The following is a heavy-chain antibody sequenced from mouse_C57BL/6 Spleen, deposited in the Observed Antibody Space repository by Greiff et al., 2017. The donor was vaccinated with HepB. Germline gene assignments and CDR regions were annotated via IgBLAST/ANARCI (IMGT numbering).Heavy chain of an antibody. CDR3: AEEESWFAY. V-gene: IGHV1-26*01. Sequence: VQLQQSGPELVKPGASVKISCKASGYTFTDYYMNWVKQSHGKSLEWIGDINPNNGGTSYNQKFKGKATLTVDKSSSTAYMELRSLTSEDSAVYYCAEEESWFAYWGQGTLVTVSA. J-gene: IGHJ3*01. CDR1: GYTFTDYY. CDR2: INPNNGGT.